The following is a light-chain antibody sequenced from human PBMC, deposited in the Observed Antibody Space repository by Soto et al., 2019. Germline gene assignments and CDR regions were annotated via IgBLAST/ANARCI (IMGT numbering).Light chain of an antibody. J-gene: IGKJ1*01. Sequence: DIRITQSPSSVSASVGXRXXXXXXXSQSISSWLAWYQQKPGKAPKLLIYDASSLESGVPSRFSGSGSGTDFTLTITTLEPEDFAVYFCQQRANWPPVTFGQGTKVDI. CDR1: QSISSW. CDR3: QQRANWPPVT. V-gene: IGKV1-5*01. CDR2: DAS.